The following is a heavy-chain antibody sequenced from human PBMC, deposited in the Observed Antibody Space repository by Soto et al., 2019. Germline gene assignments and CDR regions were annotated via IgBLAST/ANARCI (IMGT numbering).Heavy chain of an antibody. CDR1: GYTFTGHY. Sequence: GASVKVSCKASGYTFTGHYLHWVRQAPGQRFEWLGWINPNGGATKYARKFQGRISLTGDTSTTTAYSELNRLRSDDTAVYFCARLGSYYDGSSYPFWGQGTLVTVSS. V-gene: IGHV1-2*02. D-gene: IGHD3-16*01. CDR2: INPNGGAT. J-gene: IGHJ4*02. CDR3: ARLGSYYDGSSYPF.